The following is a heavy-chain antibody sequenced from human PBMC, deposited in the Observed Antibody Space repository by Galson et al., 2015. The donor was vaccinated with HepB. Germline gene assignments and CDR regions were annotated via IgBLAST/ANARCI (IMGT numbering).Heavy chain of an antibody. CDR1: GFTFSSSW. CDR2: IKCDGSEK. D-gene: IGHD6-19*01. CDR3: VRGPNRAVVLDY. Sequence: SLRLSCAASGFTFSSSWMHWVCQAPEKGLEWVADIKCDGSEKYYVDSVKGRLTISRDNAKNSLYLQVNSRRAEDMTVYYCVRGPNRAVVLDYWGRGTLVTVSS. V-gene: IGHV3-52*01. J-gene: IGHJ4*02.